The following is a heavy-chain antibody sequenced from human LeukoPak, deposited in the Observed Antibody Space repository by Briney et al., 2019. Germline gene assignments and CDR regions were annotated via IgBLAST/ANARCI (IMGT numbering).Heavy chain of an antibody. CDR3: ARGRSIIWFGELFGGFDP. D-gene: IGHD3-10*01. CDR2: INHSGST. CDR1: GGSISSYY. V-gene: IGHV4-34*01. J-gene: IGHJ5*02. Sequence: SETLSLTCTVSGGSISSYYWSWIRQPPGKGLEWIGEINHSGSTNYNPSLKSRVTISVDTSKNQFSLKLSSVTAADTAVYYCARGRSIIWFGELFGGFDPWGQGTLVTVSS.